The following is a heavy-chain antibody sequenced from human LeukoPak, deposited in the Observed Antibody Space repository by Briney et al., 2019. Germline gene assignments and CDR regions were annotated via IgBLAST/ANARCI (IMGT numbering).Heavy chain of an antibody. Sequence: GRSLRLSCAASGFTFSSYGMHWVRQAPGKGLEWVANIKQDGSEKYCVDSVKGRFTISRDNAKNSLYLQMNSLRAEDTAVYYCAREDYDFWSGYFDYWGQGTLVTVSS. CDR2: IKQDGSEK. V-gene: IGHV3-7*01. D-gene: IGHD3-3*01. J-gene: IGHJ4*02. CDR1: GFTFSSYG. CDR3: AREDYDFWSGYFDY.